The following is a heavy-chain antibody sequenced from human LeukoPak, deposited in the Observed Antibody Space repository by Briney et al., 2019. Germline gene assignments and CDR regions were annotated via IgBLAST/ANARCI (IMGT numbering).Heavy chain of an antibody. CDR3: ARGREYSSSLGDY. CDR2: MNPNSGNT. V-gene: IGHV1-8*01. D-gene: IGHD6-6*01. Sequence: ASVKVSCKASGYTFTSYDINWVRQAPGQGLEWMGWMNPNSGNTGYAQKFQGRVTMIRNTSISTAYMELSSPRSEDTAVYYCARGREYSSSLGDYWGQGTLVTVSS. J-gene: IGHJ4*02. CDR1: GYTFTSYD.